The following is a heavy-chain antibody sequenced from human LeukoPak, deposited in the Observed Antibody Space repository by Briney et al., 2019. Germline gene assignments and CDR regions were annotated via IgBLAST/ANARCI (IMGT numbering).Heavy chain of an antibody. CDR1: GYSISSGYY. J-gene: IGHJ4*02. D-gene: IGHD6-13*01. Sequence: SETLSLTCTVSGYSISSGYYWGWIQQPPGKGLEWIGSIYHSGSTYYNPSLKSRVTISVDTSKNQFSLKLSSVTAADTAVYYCTSSSWGSFDYWGQGILVTVSS. CDR2: IYHSGST. CDR3: TSSSWGSFDY. V-gene: IGHV4-38-2*02.